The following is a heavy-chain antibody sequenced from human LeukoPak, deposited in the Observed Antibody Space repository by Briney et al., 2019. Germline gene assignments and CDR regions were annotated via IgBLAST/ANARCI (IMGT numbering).Heavy chain of an antibody. V-gene: IGHV3-53*05. Sequence: GGSLRLSCAASGFTVSSNYMSWVRQAPGKGLEWVSVIYSGGSTYYGDSVKGRFTISRDNSKNTLYLHVNSLRPEDTAVYYCAREITMIVVGVNAFDIWGQGTMVTVSS. CDR2: IYSGGST. D-gene: IGHD3-22*01. J-gene: IGHJ3*02. CDR3: AREITMIVVGVNAFDI. CDR1: GFTVSSNY.